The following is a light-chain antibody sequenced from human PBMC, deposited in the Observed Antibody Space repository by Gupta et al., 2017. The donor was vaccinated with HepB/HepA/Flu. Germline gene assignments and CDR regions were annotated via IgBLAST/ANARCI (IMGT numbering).Light chain of an antibody. V-gene: IGLV2-14*03. CDR1: SSDVGGYNY. CDR2: DVS. J-gene: IGLJ1*01. CDR3: SSYSSSISLYV. Sequence: QSALTQPASVSGSPGQSITISCTGTSSDVGGYNYVSWYQQHPGKAPKLMIYDVSNRPSRVSNRVSGSKSGNTASLTISGLQAEDEADYYCSSYSSSISLYVFGTGTTVTVL.